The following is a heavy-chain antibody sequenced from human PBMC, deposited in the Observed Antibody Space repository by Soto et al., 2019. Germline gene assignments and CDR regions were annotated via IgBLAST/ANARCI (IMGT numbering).Heavy chain of an antibody. J-gene: IGHJ6*03. CDR1: GYTFTSYA. Sequence: VASVKVSCKASGYTFTSYAMHWVRQAPGQRLEWMGWINAGNGNTKYSQKFQGRVTITRDTSASTAYMELSSLRSEDTAVYYCASSITIFGVVKGYMDVWGKGTTVTVSS. D-gene: IGHD3-3*01. CDR3: ASSITIFGVVKGYMDV. V-gene: IGHV1-3*01. CDR2: INAGNGNT.